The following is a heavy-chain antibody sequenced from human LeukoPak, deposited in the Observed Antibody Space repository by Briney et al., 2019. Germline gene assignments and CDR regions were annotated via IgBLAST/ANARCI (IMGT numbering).Heavy chain of an antibody. CDR3: ASSIAAAGLDY. Sequence: GGSLRLSCAASGFTFGDYAIYWVRQAPGKGLEWVSVISWNGNSVGYADSVKGRFTISRDNAKNSLYLQMNSLRAEDTAVYYCASSIAAAGLDYWGQGTLVTVSS. CDR1: GFTFGDYA. D-gene: IGHD6-13*01. J-gene: IGHJ4*02. CDR2: ISWNGNSV. V-gene: IGHV3-9*01.